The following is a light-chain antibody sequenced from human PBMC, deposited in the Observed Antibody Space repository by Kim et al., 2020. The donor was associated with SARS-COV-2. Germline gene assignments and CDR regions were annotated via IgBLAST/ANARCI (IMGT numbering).Light chain of an antibody. V-gene: IGKV3-20*01. CDR2: GAS. Sequence: SPGERATLSCRASQSISSAFLAWYQQKPGQPPRVLIYGASNRATGIPDRFGGSGSGTDFTLTFSRLEPEDFAVYYCQQYGSSPLYSLAQGTKLEI. CDR1: QSISSAF. CDR3: QQYGSSPLYS. J-gene: IGKJ2*03.